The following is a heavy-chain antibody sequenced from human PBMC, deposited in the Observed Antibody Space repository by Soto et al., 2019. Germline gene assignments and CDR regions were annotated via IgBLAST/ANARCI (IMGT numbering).Heavy chain of an antibody. CDR1: GFTFSSYG. V-gene: IGHV3-30*18. CDR3: AKDRTPPIRSSGWYGDYYYYGMDV. Sequence: QVQLVESGGGVVQPGRSLRLSCAASGFTFSSYGMHWVRQAPGKGLEWVAVISYDGSNKYYADSVKGRFTISRDNSKNTLYLQMNSLRAEDTAVYYCAKDRTPPIRSSGWYGDYYYYGMDVWGQGTTVTVSS. D-gene: IGHD6-19*01. CDR2: ISYDGSNK. J-gene: IGHJ6*02.